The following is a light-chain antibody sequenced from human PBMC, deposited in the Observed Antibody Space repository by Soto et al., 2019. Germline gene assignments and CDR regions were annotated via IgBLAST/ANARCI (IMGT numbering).Light chain of an antibody. CDR1: QGISNY. CDR2: AAS. J-gene: IGKJ3*01. Sequence: DIQMTQSPSSLSASVGDRVIITCRASQGISNYVAWYQQKPGTAPKVLISAASTLQSGIPSRFSGSGFGTDFTLNISSLQPEDVATYYCQKYSSAPFTFGPGTKVEIK. CDR3: QKYSSAPFT. V-gene: IGKV1-27*01.